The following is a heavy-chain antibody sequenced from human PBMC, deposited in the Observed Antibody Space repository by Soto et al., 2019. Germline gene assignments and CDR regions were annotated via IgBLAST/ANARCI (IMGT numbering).Heavy chain of an antibody. CDR2: INSDGSST. J-gene: IGHJ6*02. D-gene: IGHD3-9*01. Sequence: EVQLVESGGGLVQPGGSLRLSCAASGFTFSSYWMHWVRQAPGKGLVWVSRINSDGSSTSYADSVKGRFTISRDNAKNTLYLQMNTLRAEDTAVYYCEREILTGYYRVYYYYGMDVWGQGTTVTVSS. CDR1: GFTFSSYW. CDR3: EREILTGYYRVYYYYGMDV. V-gene: IGHV3-74*01.